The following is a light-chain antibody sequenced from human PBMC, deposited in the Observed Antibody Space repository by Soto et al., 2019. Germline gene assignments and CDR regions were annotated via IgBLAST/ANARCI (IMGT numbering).Light chain of an antibody. CDR1: QSVLISSSNKNY. CDR2: WAS. J-gene: IGKJ2*01. CDR3: QPRGT. V-gene: IGKV4-1*01. Sequence: DIVMTQSPDSLAVSLGERATINCKSSQSVLISSSNKNYLGWYQQKPGQPPKLLLSWASTRASGVPDRFSSSGSGTDFTLTISCLQAGDVAVYYCQPRGTFGQGTKLEIK.